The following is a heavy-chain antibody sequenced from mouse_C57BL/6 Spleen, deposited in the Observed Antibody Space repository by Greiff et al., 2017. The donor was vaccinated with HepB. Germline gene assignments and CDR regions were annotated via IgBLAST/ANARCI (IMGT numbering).Heavy chain of an antibody. CDR2: IDPEDGDT. J-gene: IGHJ3*01. V-gene: IGHV14-1*01. CDR1: GFNIKDYY. D-gene: IGHD1-1*01. Sequence: VQLQQSGAELVRPGASVKLSCTASGFNIKDYYMHWVKQRPEQGLEWIGRIDPEDGDTEYAPKFQGKATMTADTSSNTAYLQLSSLTSEDTAVYYGTTDYYGSSYWFAYWGQGTLVTVSA. CDR3: TTDYYGSSYWFAY.